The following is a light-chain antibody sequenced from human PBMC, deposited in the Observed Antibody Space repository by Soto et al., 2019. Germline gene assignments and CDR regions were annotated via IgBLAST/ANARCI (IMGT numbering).Light chain of an antibody. V-gene: IGLV1-40*01. J-gene: IGLJ1*01. CDR2: GNS. CDR3: QSYDSSLSAHV. CDR1: SSNIGARYE. Sequence: QSVLTQPPSVSGAPGQRVTVSCTGSSSNIGARYEVHWYQQLPGTAPKLLIYGNSNRPSGVPDRFSGSKSGTSASLAITGLQAEDEADYYCQSYDSSLSAHVFGTGTKLTVL.